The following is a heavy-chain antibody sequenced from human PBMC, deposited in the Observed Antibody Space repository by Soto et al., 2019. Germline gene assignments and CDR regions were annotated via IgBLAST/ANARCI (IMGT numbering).Heavy chain of an antibody. J-gene: IGHJ4*02. D-gene: IGHD4-17*01. Sequence: QMQLVESGGGVVQPWGSLRLSCAASGFTFGAYGMHWVRQAPGKGLEWVAMVYYDGSNKYYAASMKGRFTISRDNSKNTLFLQMNSLRAEDTAVYYCARVGGTVTSDYWGQGTLVNVSS. CDR3: ARVGGTVTSDY. CDR2: VYYDGSNK. CDR1: GFTFGAYG. V-gene: IGHV3-33*01.